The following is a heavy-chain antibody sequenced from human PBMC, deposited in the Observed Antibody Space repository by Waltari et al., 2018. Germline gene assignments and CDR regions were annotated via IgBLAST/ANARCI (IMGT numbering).Heavy chain of an antibody. CDR1: GGSFSGYY. CDR3: ARGEYSSSWYSYYYGMDV. V-gene: IGHV4-34*01. CDR2: INHSGST. D-gene: IGHD6-13*01. Sequence: QVQLQQWGAGLLKPSETLSLTCAVYGGSFSGYYWSWIRQPPGKGLEWIGEINHSGSTNYNPSLKSRVTISVDTSKNQFSLKLSSVTAADTAVYYCARGEYSSSWYSYYYGMDVWGQGTTVTVSS. J-gene: IGHJ6*02.